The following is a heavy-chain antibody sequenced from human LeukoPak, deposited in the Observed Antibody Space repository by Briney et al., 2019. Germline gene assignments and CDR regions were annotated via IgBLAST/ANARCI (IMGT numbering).Heavy chain of an antibody. CDR2: INHSGST. CDR3: AREVGGDAFDI. J-gene: IGHJ3*02. V-gene: IGHV4-34*01. CDR1: GGSFSGYY. Sequence: PSEILSLTCAVYGGSFSGYYWSWIRQPPGKGLEWIGEINHSGSTNYNPSLKSRVTISVDTSKNQFSLKLSSVTAADTAVYYCAREVGGDAFDIWGQGTMVTVSS. D-gene: IGHD3-16*01.